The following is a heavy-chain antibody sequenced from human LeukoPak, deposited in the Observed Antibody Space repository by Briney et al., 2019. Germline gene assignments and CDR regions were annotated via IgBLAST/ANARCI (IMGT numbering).Heavy chain of an antibody. CDR3: ARFSSGWSDAFDI. Sequence: PSETLSLTCTVSGGSISSGDYYWSWIRQPPGKGLEWIGYIYYSGSTYYNPSLKSRVTISVDTSKNQFSLKLSSATAADTAVYYCARFSSGWSDAFDIWGQGTMVTVSS. D-gene: IGHD6-19*01. CDR1: GGSISSGDYY. V-gene: IGHV4-30-4*08. J-gene: IGHJ3*02. CDR2: IYYSGST.